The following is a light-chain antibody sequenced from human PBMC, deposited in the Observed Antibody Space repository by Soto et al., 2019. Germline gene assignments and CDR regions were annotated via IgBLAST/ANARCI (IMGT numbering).Light chain of an antibody. CDR3: QQRSYPIT. CDR2: DAS. CDR1: QSLGRY. V-gene: IGKV3-11*01. Sequence: DIVLTQSPDTLSLSPGESATLSCRASQSLGRYLPFYQQKPGQAPRLLIYDASHRATGIPVRFSGSGSDSDFTLTISSLEPEDFAVYYCQQRSYPITFGQGTRLEIK. J-gene: IGKJ5*01.